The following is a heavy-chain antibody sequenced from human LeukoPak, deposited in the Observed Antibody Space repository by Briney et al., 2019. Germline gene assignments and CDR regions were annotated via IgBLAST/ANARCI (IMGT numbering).Heavy chain of an antibody. CDR2: VFYSGSI. CDR3: VRQSRIFGVIRPGYMDV. V-gene: IGHV4-39*01. CDR1: GGSINTNTFF. D-gene: IGHD3-3*01. Sequence: SETLSLTCGVSGGSINTNTFFWGWIRQPPGKGLEWIGNVFYSGSIMYNPSLKSRVTMSIDTSKSQFSLSLSSVTAADTAMYWCVRQSRIFGVIRPGYMDVWGKGIMVSVSS. J-gene: IGHJ6*03.